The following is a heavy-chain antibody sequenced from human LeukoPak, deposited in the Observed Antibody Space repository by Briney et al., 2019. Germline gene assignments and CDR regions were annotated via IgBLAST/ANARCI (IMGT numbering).Heavy chain of an antibody. CDR1: GGSISSYY. CDR3: ARGERYYGSGSYFKERERPYYYYYMDV. J-gene: IGHJ6*03. Sequence: PSETLSLTCTVSGGSISSYYWSWIRQPPGKGLEWIGYIYYSGSTNYNPSLKSRVTISVDTSKNQFSLKLSSVTAADTAVYYCARGERYYGSGSYFKERERPYYYYYMDVWGKGTTVTISS. CDR2: IYYSGST. V-gene: IGHV4-59*01. D-gene: IGHD3-10*01.